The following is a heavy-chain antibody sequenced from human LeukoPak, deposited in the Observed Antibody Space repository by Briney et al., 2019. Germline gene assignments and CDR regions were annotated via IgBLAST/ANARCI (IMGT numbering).Heavy chain of an antibody. D-gene: IGHD3-3*01. Sequence: PGGSLRLSCAASGFTFSSYAMSWVRQAPGKGLEWVSAISGSGGSTYYADSVKGRFTISRDNSKNTLYLQMNSLRAEDTAVYYCAKDQPYDFWSGRGSYYFAYWAQGTLVTAPS. CDR3: AKDQPYDFWSGRGSYYFAY. CDR2: ISGSGGST. CDR1: GFTFSSYA. J-gene: IGHJ4*02. V-gene: IGHV3-23*01.